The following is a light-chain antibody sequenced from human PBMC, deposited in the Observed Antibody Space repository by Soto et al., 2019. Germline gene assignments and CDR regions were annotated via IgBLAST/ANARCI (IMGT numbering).Light chain of an antibody. V-gene: IGKV3D-20*02. CDR1: QSVSSNY. Sequence: EIVLTQSPGTLSLYPGERATLSCRASQSVSSNYLAWYQQKPGQAPRLLIYDASNRATGIPDRFSGSGSGADFTLTISRLQSEDFAVYYCQQYNKWPPFAQGTKV. J-gene: IGKJ1*01. CDR3: QQYNKWPP. CDR2: DAS.